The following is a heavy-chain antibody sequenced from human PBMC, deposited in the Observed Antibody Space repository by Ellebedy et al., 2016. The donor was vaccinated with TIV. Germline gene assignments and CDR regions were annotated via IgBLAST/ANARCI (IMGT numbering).Heavy chain of an antibody. J-gene: IGHJ4*02. Sequence: GESLKISXAASGFTFSSYAMSWVRQAPGKGLEWVSAISGSGGSTYYADSVKGRFTISRDNSKNTLYLQMNSLRAEDTAVYYCAKSNYYDSSGYYYPYYFDYWGQGTLVTVSS. V-gene: IGHV3-23*01. CDR2: ISGSGGST. D-gene: IGHD3-22*01. CDR1: GFTFSSYA. CDR3: AKSNYYDSSGYYYPYYFDY.